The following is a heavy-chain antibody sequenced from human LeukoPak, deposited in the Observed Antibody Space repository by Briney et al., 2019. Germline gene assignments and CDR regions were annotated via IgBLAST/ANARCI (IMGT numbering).Heavy chain of an antibody. CDR3: VKSAWFFDY. J-gene: IGHJ4*02. Sequence: PSETLSLTCAVYGGSFRGYYWSWIRQSPGKGLEWIGFISHSGGTSYNPSLKSRVTISVDTSKNQFSLKLASVTAADTAVYYCVKSAWFFDYWGQGTLVTVSS. D-gene: IGHD3-22*01. V-gene: IGHV4-59*01. CDR2: ISHSGGT. CDR1: GGSFRGYY.